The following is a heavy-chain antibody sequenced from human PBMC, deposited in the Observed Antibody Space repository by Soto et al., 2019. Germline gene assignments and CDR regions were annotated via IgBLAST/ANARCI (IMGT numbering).Heavy chain of an antibody. CDR2: IYPSGMP. CDR1: GGSISNAAYS. J-gene: IGHJ4*02. Sequence: SETLSLTCTVSGGSISNAAYSWSWIRQPPGRGLEWIGYIYPSGMPFYNPSLRSRVTISIDRSNDQFSLNLKSVTAADTAVYYCARERGGYGLFDSWGQGTLVTVSS. V-gene: IGHV4-30-2*01. D-gene: IGHD5-18*01. CDR3: ARERGGYGLFDS.